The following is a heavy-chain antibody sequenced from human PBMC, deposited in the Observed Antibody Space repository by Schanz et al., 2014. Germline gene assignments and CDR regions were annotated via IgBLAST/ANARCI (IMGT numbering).Heavy chain of an antibody. Sequence: QVQLVESGGGVVRPGRSLRLSCAASGFTFNNYGMHWVRQAPGKGLEWVAVIWYDGTDRYYADSVKGRFTISRDNSKNTLYLQMNSLRAEDTAVYYCAKGSTAARPLLPTDYDSYGTDIWGQGATVTVSS. D-gene: IGHD6-6*01. J-gene: IGHJ6*02. CDR2: IWYDGTDR. V-gene: IGHV3-33*06. CDR1: GFTFNNYG. CDR3: AKGSTAARPLLPTDYDSYGTDI.